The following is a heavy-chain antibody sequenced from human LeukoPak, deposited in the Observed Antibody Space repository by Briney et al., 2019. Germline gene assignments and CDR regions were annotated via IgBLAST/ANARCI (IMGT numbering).Heavy chain of an antibody. J-gene: IGHJ4*02. CDR3: AREREKDSVSYPPDDC. CDR1: GFTFSNYW. D-gene: IGHD3-10*01. CDR2: IKQDGSEK. Sequence: GGSLRLSCAASGFTFSNYWMSWVRQGPGKGLEWVANIKQDGSEKNYVDSVKGRFTISRDNAKNSLYLQMNSLGAGDTAVYYCAREREKDSVSYPPDDCWGQGTLVTVSS. V-gene: IGHV3-7*01.